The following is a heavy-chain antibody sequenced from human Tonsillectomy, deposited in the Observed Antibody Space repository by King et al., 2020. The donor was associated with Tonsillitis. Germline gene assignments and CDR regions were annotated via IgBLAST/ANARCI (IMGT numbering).Heavy chain of an antibody. V-gene: IGHV4-61*02. CDR1: RGSISSGSYY. CDR3: ARGGSYLNWFDP. D-gene: IGHD1-26*01. Sequence: QLQESGPGLVKPSQTLSLTCTVSRGSISSGSYYWTWIRQPAGKGLEWIGRIYTSGSTNYNPSLKSRLTISIDTSKNQFSLKLSSVTAADTAVYYCARGGSYLNWFDPWGQGTLVTVSS. CDR2: IYTSGST. J-gene: IGHJ5*02.